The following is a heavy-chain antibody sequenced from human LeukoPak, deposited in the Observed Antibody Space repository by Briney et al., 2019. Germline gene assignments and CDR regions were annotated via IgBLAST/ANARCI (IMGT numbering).Heavy chain of an antibody. V-gene: IGHV4-59*01. CDR3: GRSLGYCSSTSCYDWYFDL. CDR1: GGSISSYY. J-gene: IGHJ2*01. CDR2: IYYSGST. Sequence: PSETLSLTCTVSGGSISSYYWSWIRQPPGKGLEWIGYIYYSGSTNYDPSLKSRVTISVDTSKNQFPLKLSSVTAADTAVYYCGRSLGYCSSTSCYDWYFDLWGRGTLVTVSS. D-gene: IGHD2-2*01.